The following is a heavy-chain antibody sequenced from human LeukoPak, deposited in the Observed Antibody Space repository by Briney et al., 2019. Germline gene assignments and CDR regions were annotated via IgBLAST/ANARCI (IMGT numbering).Heavy chain of an antibody. Sequence: PSETLSLTCAVSGGSISSSNWWSGVRPPPGKGLEWSGEIYHSGSTNYNPSLKSRVTISVHNSKTQFSLKPSSVTAADTAVSYCASVRNGYCSSTSCYAKGYYYYYMDVWGKGTTVTISS. CDR1: GGSISSSNW. V-gene: IGHV4-4*02. CDR3: ASVRNGYCSSTSCYAKGYYYYYMDV. D-gene: IGHD2-2*01. CDR2: IYHSGST. J-gene: IGHJ6*03.